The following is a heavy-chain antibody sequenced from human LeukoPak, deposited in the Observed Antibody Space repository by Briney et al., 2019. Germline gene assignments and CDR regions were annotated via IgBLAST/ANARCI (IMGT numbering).Heavy chain of an antibody. J-gene: IGHJ6*02. D-gene: IGHD2-2*01. CDR2: ISSSSSTI. V-gene: IGHV3-48*01. CDR1: GFTFSSYS. CDR3: ARRLVESFGYYYYGMDV. Sequence: PGGSLRLSCAASGFTFSSYSMNWVRQAPGKGLEWVSYISSSSSTIYYADSVKGRFTISRDNAKNSLYLQMNSLRAEDTAVYYCARRLVESFGYYYYGMDVWGQGTTVTVSS.